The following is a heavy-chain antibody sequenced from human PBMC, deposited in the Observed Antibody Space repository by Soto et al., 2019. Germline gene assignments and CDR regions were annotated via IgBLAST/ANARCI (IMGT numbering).Heavy chain of an antibody. J-gene: IGHJ4*02. Sequence: AAVKVSCKASGFTLLNDYIHWVRQAPRQGLEWMGMINPSTGATRYSQQFRGRVTVTWDTSTSTVYMELSSLRAEDTAVYYCAKDWGVDWNRFDYWGQGTLITVSS. CDR2: INPSTGAT. D-gene: IGHD1-1*01. CDR1: GFTLLNDY. CDR3: AKDWGVDWNRFDY. V-gene: IGHV1-46*01.